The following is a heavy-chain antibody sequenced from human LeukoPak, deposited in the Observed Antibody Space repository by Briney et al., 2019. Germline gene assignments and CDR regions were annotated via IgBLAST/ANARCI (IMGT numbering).Heavy chain of an antibody. CDR2: IKQDGSEK. D-gene: IGHD6-13*01. V-gene: IGHV3-7*04. Sequence: GGSLRLSCAASGFTLSSYWMSWVRQAPGKGLEWVANIKQDGSEKYYVDSVKGRFTISRDNAKNSLYLQMNSLRAEDTAVYYCARVSSSWYFYFDYWGQGTLVTVSS. CDR1: GFTLSSYW. CDR3: ARVSSSWYFYFDY. J-gene: IGHJ4*02.